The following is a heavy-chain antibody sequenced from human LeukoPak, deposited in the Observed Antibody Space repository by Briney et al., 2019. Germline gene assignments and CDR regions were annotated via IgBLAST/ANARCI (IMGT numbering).Heavy chain of an antibody. V-gene: IGHV3-74*01. CDR2: VKYDGSTT. J-gene: IGHJ4*02. D-gene: IGHD3-9*01. CDR3: ARDLDWLLCDY. CDR1: GFPFNAYW. Sequence: PGGSLKLSFSAPGFPFNAYWVHLVRPAPGKGLVLVSRVKYDGSTTTYADSVKGRFTISRDNAKNILYLQMNSLRVEDTAVYYCARDLDWLLCDYWGQGTLVTVSS.